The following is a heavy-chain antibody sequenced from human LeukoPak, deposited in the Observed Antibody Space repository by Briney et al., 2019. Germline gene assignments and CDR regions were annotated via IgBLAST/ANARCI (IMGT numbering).Heavy chain of an antibody. CDR1: GGSISSYY. CDR3: ARVTQYCSSTSCMDY. CDR2: IHYSGST. Sequence: PSETLSLTCTLSGGSISSYYWSWIRQPPGKGLEWIGYIHYSGSTNYNPSLKSRVTISVDTSKNQFSLKLSSVTAADTAVYYCARVTQYCSSTSCMDYWGQGTLVTVSS. D-gene: IGHD2-2*01. J-gene: IGHJ4*02. V-gene: IGHV4-59*01.